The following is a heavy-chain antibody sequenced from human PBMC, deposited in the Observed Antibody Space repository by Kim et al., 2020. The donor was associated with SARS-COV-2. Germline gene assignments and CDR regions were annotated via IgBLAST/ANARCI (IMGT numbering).Heavy chain of an antibody. CDR2: INTNTGNP. CDR3: ARGAAVAVRTYYYYYGMDV. CDR1: GYTFTSYA. Sequence: ASVKVSCKASGYTFTSYAMNWVRQAPGQGLEWMGWINTNTGNPTYAQGFTGRFVFSLDTSVSTAYLQISSLKAEDTAVYYCARGAAVAVRTYYYYYGMDVWGQGTTVTVSS. V-gene: IGHV7-4-1*02. J-gene: IGHJ6*02. D-gene: IGHD6-19*01.